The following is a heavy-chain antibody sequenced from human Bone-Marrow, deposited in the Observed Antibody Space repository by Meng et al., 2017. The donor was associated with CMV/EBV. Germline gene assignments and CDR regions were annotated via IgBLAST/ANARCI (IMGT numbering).Heavy chain of an antibody. Sequence: ESLKISCAAPGFTFSSYWMSWVRQAPGKGLEGVANIKQDGSEKYYADSVKGRFTISRDNAKNSLFLQINSLRAEATAVYYSASGQRALRGVDAFAIWGQGTRVTVSS. V-gene: IGHV3-7*01. D-gene: IGHD3-10*01. CDR2: IKQDGSEK. CDR3: ASGQRALRGVDAFAI. CDR1: GFTFSSYW. J-gene: IGHJ3*02.